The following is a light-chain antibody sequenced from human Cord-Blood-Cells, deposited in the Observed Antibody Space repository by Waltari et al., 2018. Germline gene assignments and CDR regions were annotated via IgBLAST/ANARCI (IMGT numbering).Light chain of an antibody. CDR3: QQYDNLPPKLT. CDR2: DAS. CDR1: QDISNY. Sequence: DIQMTQSPSSLSASVVDRVPITCQASQDISNYLNWYQQKPGKAPKLLIYDASNLETGVPSRFSGSGSGTDFTFTISSLQPEDIATYYCQQYDNLPPKLTFGGGTKVEIK. V-gene: IGKV1-33*01. J-gene: IGKJ4*01.